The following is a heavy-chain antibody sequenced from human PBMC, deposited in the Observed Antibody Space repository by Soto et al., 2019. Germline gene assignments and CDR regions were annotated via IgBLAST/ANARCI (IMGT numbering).Heavy chain of an antibody. J-gene: IGHJ5*02. V-gene: IGHV3-23*01. D-gene: IGHD3-10*01. CDR3: AKTFFSGSGSYRGWFDP. Sequence: GGSLRLSCAASGFMFSSYAMTWVRQAPGKGLEWVSVISGSGDNTYYADSVKGRFTISRDGSKDTLYLQMNSLRADDTAVYYCAKTFFSGSGSYRGWFDPWGPGTQVTVSS. CDR2: ISGSGDNT. CDR1: GFMFSSYA.